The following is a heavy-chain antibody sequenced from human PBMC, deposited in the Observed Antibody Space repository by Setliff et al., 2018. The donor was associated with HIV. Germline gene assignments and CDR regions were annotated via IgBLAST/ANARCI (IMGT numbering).Heavy chain of an antibody. CDR2: IIPTLGVA. V-gene: IGHV1-69*02. CDR3: VRGVQSPPHYSYYYMDV. CDR1: RSTFNSHT. D-gene: IGHD3-3*01. J-gene: IGHJ6*03. Sequence: GASVKVSCKASRSTFNSHTINWVRQAPGQGLDWMGRIIPTLGVANYAQRFQGEVTITADKSTSTAYMELTSLRFDDKAMYYCVRGVQSPPHYSYYYMDVWGEGTMVTVSS.